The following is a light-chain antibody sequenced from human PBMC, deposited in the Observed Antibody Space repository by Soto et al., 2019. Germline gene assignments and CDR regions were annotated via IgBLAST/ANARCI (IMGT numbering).Light chain of an antibody. CDR1: SSDVGSYNR. CDR2: EVS. J-gene: IGLJ1*01. V-gene: IGLV2-18*02. CDR3: QSYDSSLSGYV. Sequence: QSVLTQPPSVSGSPGQSVTISCTGTSSDVGSYNRVSWYQQPPGTAPKVMIYEVSNRPSGVPDRISGSKSGTSASLAITGLQAEDEADYYCQSYDSSLSGYVFGTGTKVTVL.